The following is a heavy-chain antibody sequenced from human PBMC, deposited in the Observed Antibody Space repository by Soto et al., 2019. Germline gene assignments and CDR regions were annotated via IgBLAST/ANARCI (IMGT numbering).Heavy chain of an antibody. J-gene: IGHJ4*02. CDR2: IIPIFGTA. V-gene: IGHV1-69*01. Sequence: SVQVSYKGTGSNFSSYASSWMRQAPGQGLECVVGIIPIFGTANYAQKFQGRVKMTADESTSTAYMELSSLWSENTAVYYCANGETTEGVDYWGQGTLVTVSS. CDR1: GSNFSSYA. CDR3: ANGETTEGVDY. D-gene: IGHD3-16*01.